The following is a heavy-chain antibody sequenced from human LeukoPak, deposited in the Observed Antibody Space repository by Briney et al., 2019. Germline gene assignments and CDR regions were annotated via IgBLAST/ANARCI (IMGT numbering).Heavy chain of an antibody. Sequence: SVKVSCKASGYTFTSYGISWVRQAPGQGLEWMGWISAYNGNTNYAQKLQGRVTMTTDTSTSTAYMELRSLRSDDTAVYYCARDIMYYYGSGSYDYWGQGTLVTVSS. CDR1: GYTFTSYG. CDR3: ARDIMYYYGSGSYDY. D-gene: IGHD3-10*01. J-gene: IGHJ4*02. CDR2: ISAYNGNT. V-gene: IGHV1-18*01.